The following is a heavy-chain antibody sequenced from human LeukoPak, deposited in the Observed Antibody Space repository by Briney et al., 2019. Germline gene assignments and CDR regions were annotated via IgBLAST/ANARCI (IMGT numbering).Heavy chain of an antibody. Sequence: GGSLRLSCAASGFTFSTYWMTWVRQAPGKGLEWVANIKQDGSEKYYVDSVKGRFTISRDNAKNSPYLQMNSLRAEERAVYYCARDLVTMVRGVIYYCNGVDVWGQGTTVTVSS. D-gene: IGHD3-10*01. CDR3: ARDLVTMVRGVIYYCNGVDV. CDR2: IKQDGSEK. J-gene: IGHJ6*02. V-gene: IGHV3-7*01. CDR1: GFTFSTYW.